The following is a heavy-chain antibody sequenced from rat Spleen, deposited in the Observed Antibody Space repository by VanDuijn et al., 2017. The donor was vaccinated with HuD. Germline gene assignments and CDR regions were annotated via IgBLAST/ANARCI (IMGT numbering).Heavy chain of an antibody. J-gene: IGHJ2*01. CDR1: GFTFRNYD. D-gene: IGHD1-12*02. V-gene: IGHV5-29*01. Sequence: EVKLVESGGGLVQPGRSLKLSCAASGFTFRNYDMAWVRQAPTMGLEWVATISYEGISTYYGDSVKGRFTISRDNGKSTLYLQMDSLRSEDTATYYCAAQDYDGTYYYGYFHYWGQGVMVTVSS. CDR2: ISYEGIST. CDR3: AAQDYDGTYYYGYFHY.